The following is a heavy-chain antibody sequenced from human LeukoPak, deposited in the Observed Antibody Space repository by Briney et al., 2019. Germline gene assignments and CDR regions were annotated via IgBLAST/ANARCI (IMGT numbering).Heavy chain of an antibody. V-gene: IGHV4-59*08. CDR1: GGSISSYY. D-gene: IGHD1-26*01. J-gene: IGHJ4*02. CDR3: ARVGDGLFDY. CDR2: IYYSGST. Sequence: SETLSLTCTVSGGSISSYYWSWIRQPPGKGLEWIGYIYYSGSTNYNPSLKSRVTISIDTSKDQFSLKLSSVTAADTAVYYCARVGDGLFDYWGQGTLVTVSS.